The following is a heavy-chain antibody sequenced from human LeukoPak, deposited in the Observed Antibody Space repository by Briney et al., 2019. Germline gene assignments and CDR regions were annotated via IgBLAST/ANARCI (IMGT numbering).Heavy chain of an antibody. D-gene: IGHD3-10*01. CDR2: ISGSGGST. CDR3: AKHYSDGITWYFDL. J-gene: IGHJ2*01. Sequence: GGSLRLSCAASGFAFSSYVMTWVRKAPGKGLEWVSGISGSGGSTYYADSVKGRFTLSRDNSKNTLYLQMNGLRAEDTAVYYCAKHYSDGITWYFDLWGRGTLVTVSS. CDR1: GFAFSSYV. V-gene: IGHV3-23*01.